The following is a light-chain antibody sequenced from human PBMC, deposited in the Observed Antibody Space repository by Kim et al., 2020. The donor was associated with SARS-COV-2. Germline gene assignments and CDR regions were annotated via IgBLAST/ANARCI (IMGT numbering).Light chain of an antibody. Sequence: ALGQTVKITCQGDSLRSYYATWYQQKPGQAPLLVIYGKNNRPSGIPDRFSGSASGNTASLTITGAQAEDEADYYCNSRDTSSNHVLFGGGTQLTVL. CDR2: GKN. CDR3: NSRDTSSNHVL. J-gene: IGLJ2*01. CDR1: SLRSYY. V-gene: IGLV3-19*01.